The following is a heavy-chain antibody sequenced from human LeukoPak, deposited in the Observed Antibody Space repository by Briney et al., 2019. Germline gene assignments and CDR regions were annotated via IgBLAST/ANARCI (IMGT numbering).Heavy chain of an antibody. D-gene: IGHD5-12*01. CDR2: IKQDGSEK. J-gene: IGHJ4*02. Sequence: GGSLRLSCAASGFTFSSYWMSWVRQAPGKGLEWVANIKQDGSEKYYVDSVKGRFTISRDNSKNTLYLQMNSLRAEDTAVYYCAKNGYSGYVDRYYFDYWGQGTLVTVSS. CDR3: AKNGYSGYVDRYYFDY. V-gene: IGHV3-7*03. CDR1: GFTFSSYW.